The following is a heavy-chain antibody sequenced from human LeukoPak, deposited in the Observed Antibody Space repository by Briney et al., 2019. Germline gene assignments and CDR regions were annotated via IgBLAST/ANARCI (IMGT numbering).Heavy chain of an antibody. CDR3: ARQQLSQLYYFDN. V-gene: IGHV4-59*01. CDR2: IYYTGST. CDR1: GGSISSYY. J-gene: IGHJ4*02. Sequence: SETLSLTCTVTGGSISSYYWSWIRQPPGKGLEWIGYIYYTGSTNYNPSLKSRVTISVDTSKNQFSLKLSSVTAADTAVYYCARQQLSQLYYFDNWGQGTLVPVSS. D-gene: IGHD6-13*01.